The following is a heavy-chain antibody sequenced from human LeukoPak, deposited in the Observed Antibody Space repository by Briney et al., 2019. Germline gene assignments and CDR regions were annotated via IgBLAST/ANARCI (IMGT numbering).Heavy chain of an antibody. J-gene: IGHJ5*02. V-gene: IGHV3-23*01. Sequence: GGSLRLSCAASGFTFSSYARSWVRQAPGKGLEWVSAISGSGGSTYYADSVKGRFTISRDNSKNTLYLQMNSLRAEDTAVYYCAKDPLIVPAAMTVGWFDPWGQGTLVTVSS. D-gene: IGHD2-2*01. CDR2: ISGSGGST. CDR3: AKDPLIVPAAMTVGWFDP. CDR1: GFTFSSYA.